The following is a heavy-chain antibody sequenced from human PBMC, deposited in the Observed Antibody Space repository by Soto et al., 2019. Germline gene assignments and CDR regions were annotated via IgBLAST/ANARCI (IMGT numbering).Heavy chain of an antibody. V-gene: IGHV3-66*01. CDR3: ARAYSSSPNWFDP. J-gene: IGHJ5*02. D-gene: IGHD6-13*01. CDR1: GFTVSRNY. CDR2: IYSGGST. Sequence: EVQLVASGGGLVQPGGSMRLSCAASGFTVSRNYMSWVRQAPGKGLEWVSVIYSGGSTYYADSAKGRFTISRDNSKNTLYLQMNSLRAEDTAVYYCARAYSSSPNWFDPWGQGTLVTVCS.